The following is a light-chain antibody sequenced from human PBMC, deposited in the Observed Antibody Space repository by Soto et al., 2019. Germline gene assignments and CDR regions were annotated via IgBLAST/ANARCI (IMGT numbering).Light chain of an antibody. Sequence: DIQMTQSPSTLSASLADRVTITCRASQSISNYLAWYQQKAGKAPKLLIYKASNLESGVPSRFSGSGSGTEFTLTVSRLQPDDFATYYCQQYNAYPWTFGQGTKVEIK. J-gene: IGKJ1*01. CDR2: KAS. V-gene: IGKV1-5*03. CDR1: QSISNY. CDR3: QQYNAYPWT.